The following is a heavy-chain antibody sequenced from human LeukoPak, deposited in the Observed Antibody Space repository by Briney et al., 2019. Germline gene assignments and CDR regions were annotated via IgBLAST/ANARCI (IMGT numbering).Heavy chain of an antibody. CDR3: AKEDGNQLLPGGYFQH. CDR1: GFTFDDYA. CDR2: ISWNSGSI. J-gene: IGHJ1*01. D-gene: IGHD2-2*01. V-gene: IGHV3-9*01. Sequence: PGGSLRLSCAASGFTFDDYAMHWVRQAPGKGLEWVSGISWNSGSIGYADSVKGRFTISRDNAKNSLYLQMNSLRAEDTALYYCAKEDGNQLLPGGYFQHWGQGTLVTVSS.